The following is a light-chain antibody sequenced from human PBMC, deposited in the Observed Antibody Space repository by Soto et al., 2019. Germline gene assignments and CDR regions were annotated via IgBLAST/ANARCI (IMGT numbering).Light chain of an antibody. CDR3: KPALQAPLT. Sequence: DIVMTQSPLSLPVTPGEPASISCRSSQSLLSSNGNNYLDWYLQKPGQSPQLLIYVGSNRASGVPDRFGVSRSCTDFTPKISSVEAEDVGVSYCKPALQAPLTFGGGTKVES. J-gene: IGKJ4*01. CDR2: VGS. CDR1: QSLLSSNGNNY. V-gene: IGKV2-28*01.